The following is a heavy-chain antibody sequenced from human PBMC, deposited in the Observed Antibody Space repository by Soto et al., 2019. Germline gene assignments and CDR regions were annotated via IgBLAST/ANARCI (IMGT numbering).Heavy chain of an antibody. J-gene: IGHJ6*02. CDR2: ISGSGGST. V-gene: IGHV3-23*01. CDR3: AKSGPYQRITIFGVVGPHDYYYGMDV. Sequence: GGSLRLSCAASGFTFSSYAMSWVRQAPGKGLEWVSAISGSGGSTYYADSVKGRFTISRDNSKNTLYLQMNSLRAEDTAVYYCAKSGPYQRITIFGVVGPHDYYYGMDVWGQGTTVTVSS. D-gene: IGHD3-3*01. CDR1: GFTFSSYA.